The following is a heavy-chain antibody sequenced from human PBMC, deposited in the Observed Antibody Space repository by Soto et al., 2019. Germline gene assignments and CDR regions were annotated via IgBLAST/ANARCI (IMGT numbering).Heavy chain of an antibody. CDR2: IFYSGSA. CDR3: AREEVVITTISYYYYGMDV. Sequence: PSETLSLTCNVTGGSINTAGYYWSWIRQVPGKGLEWIGYIFYSGSAYYHPSLKSRASISVDRSKNQFSLKVSSVTAADTAVYYCAREEVVITTISYYYYGMDVWGQGTTVTVSS. D-gene: IGHD3-22*01. J-gene: IGHJ6*02. CDR1: GGSINTAGYY. V-gene: IGHV4-31*03.